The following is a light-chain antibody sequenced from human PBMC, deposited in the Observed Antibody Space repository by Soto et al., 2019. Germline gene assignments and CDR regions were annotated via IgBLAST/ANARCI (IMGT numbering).Light chain of an antibody. V-gene: IGLV1-40*01. Sequence: QSVLTQPPSVSGAPGQRVTISCTGSSSNIGAHYDVHWYQQLPGTAPKLLIYGNSNRPSGVPDRFSGSKSGTSASLAITGLQAEDEADYYCQSYDSSLSGHVVFGGGTKVTVL. CDR2: GNS. CDR1: SSNIGAHYD. J-gene: IGLJ2*01. CDR3: QSYDSSLSGHVV.